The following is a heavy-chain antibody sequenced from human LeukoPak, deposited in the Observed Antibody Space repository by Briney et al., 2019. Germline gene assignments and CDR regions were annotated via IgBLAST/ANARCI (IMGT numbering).Heavy chain of an antibody. CDR2: ISYDGSNE. D-gene: IGHD2-15*01. J-gene: IGHJ4*02. CDR3: ARSYCSGLSCYLFDY. Sequence: PGGSLRLSCAASGFTFSSFALHWVRQTPGEGLERVALISYDGSNEYYADSVKGRFTISRDTPKNTLNLQMNSLRAEDTAVYYCARSYCSGLSCYLFDYWGQGTLVAVSS. V-gene: IGHV3-30*04. CDR1: GFTFSSFA.